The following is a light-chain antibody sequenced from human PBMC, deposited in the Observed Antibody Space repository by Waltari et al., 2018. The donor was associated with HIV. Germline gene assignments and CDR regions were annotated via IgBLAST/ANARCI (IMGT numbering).Light chain of an antibody. J-gene: IGLJ2*01. Sequence: QSVLTQPPSASGTPGQTVTISCSGSTSSIGSHTVHWYQHLPGRAPKLLIYSDNQRPSGVPDRFSGSKSGTSASLAISGLQSEDEADYSCAAWDDSLNGVVFGGGTKLTVL. CDR3: AAWDDSLNGVV. CDR1: TSSIGSHT. CDR2: SDN. V-gene: IGLV1-44*01.